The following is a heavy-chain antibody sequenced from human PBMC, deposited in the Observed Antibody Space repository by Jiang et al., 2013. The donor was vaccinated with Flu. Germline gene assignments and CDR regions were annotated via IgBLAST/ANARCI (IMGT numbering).Heavy chain of an antibody. V-gene: IGHV4-34*01. D-gene: IGHD6-13*01. J-gene: IGHJ4*02. CDR3: ARDRGIAAAGTTGDY. Sequence: LLKPSETLSLTCAVYGGSFSGYYWSWIRQPPGKGLEWIGEINHSGSTNYNPSLKSRVTISVDTSKNQFSLKLSSVTAADTAVYYCARDRGIAAAGTTGDYWGQGTLVTVSS. CDR2: INHSGST. CDR1: GGSFSGYY.